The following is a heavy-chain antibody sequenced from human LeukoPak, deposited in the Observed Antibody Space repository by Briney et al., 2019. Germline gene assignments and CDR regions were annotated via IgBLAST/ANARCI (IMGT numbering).Heavy chain of an antibody. V-gene: IGHV4-38-2*02. J-gene: IGHJ4*02. CDR3: ARLYGSGSYY. CDR1: GYSISSGYY. Sequence: SETLSLTCTVSGYSISSGYYWSWIRQPPGKGLEWIGEINHSGSTTYNPSLKSRVTISVDTSKNQFSLKLRSVTAADTAVYYCARLYGSGSYYWGQGTLVTVSS. CDR2: INHSGST. D-gene: IGHD3-10*01.